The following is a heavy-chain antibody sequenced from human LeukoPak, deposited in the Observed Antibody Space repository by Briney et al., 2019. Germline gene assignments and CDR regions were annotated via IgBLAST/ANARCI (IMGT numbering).Heavy chain of an antibody. CDR2: IYFSGST. Sequence: SETLSLTCTVSGGSISSSSHYWGWIRQPPGKGLEWIGSIYFSGSTYYNSSLKSRVTISVDTSKNQFSLKLRSVTAADTAVYYCARLRSTSHDAFDIWGQGTMVIVSS. J-gene: IGHJ3*02. V-gene: IGHV4-39*01. CDR3: ARLRSTSHDAFDI. CDR1: GGSISSSSHY. D-gene: IGHD2-2*01.